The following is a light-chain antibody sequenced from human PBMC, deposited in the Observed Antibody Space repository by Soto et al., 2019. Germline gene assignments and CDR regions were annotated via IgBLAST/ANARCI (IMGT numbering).Light chain of an antibody. CDR3: QQYNSYSYT. CDR1: QSISSY. J-gene: IGKJ2*01. V-gene: IGKV1-5*03. Sequence: DIQMTQSPSTLSASVGDRVTIACRASQSISSYLAWYQQKPGKAPNLLIYKASNLASGVPSRFTGGGSGTDFTLTINSLQPDDSATYFCQQYNSYSYTFGQGTKVEIK. CDR2: KAS.